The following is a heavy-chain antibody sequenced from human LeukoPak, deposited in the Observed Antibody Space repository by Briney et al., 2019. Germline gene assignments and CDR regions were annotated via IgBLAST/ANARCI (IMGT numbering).Heavy chain of an antibody. CDR2: ISPGGGTT. CDR1: GFTFSNEA. J-gene: IGHJ4*02. Sequence: GSLRLSCAVSGFTFSNEAMGWVRQLRGGGLEWVSTISPGGGTTYYAESMKGRFTISRDNSKNTLYLQMNSLRAEDTAVYYCARGGYMVRGVIIIDYWGQGTLVTVSS. D-gene: IGHD3-10*01. CDR3: ARGGYMVRGVIIIDY. V-gene: IGHV3-23*01.